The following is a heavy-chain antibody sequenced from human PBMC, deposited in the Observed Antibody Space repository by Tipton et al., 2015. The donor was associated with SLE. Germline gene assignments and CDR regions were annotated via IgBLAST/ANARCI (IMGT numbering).Heavy chain of an antibody. CDR1: GFNVRVNY. J-gene: IGHJ4*02. Sequence: SLRLSCAASGFNVRVNYMHWLRQVPGKGLEWVAVIFSDGDTAYADSVKGRFTISRDTSKNTIHLQLNSLRSEDTALYFCARDGSRIWYFDTWGPGTLVTVSS. CDR2: IFSDGDT. CDR3: ARDGSRIWYFDT. D-gene: IGHD6-13*01. V-gene: IGHV3-66*02.